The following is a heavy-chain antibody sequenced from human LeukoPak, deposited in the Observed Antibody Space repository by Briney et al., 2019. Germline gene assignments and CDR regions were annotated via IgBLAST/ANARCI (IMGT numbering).Heavy chain of an antibody. CDR1: GFTFDDYA. Sequence: PGGSLRLSCAASGFTFDDYAMHWVRQAPGKGLEWVSGISWNSGSIGYADSVKGRFTISRDNAKNSLYLQMNSLRAEDTALYYCAKPLEKGYYYYGMDVWGQGTTVTVSS. CDR2: ISWNSGSI. J-gene: IGHJ6*02. V-gene: IGHV3-9*01. CDR3: AKPLEKGYYYYGMDV.